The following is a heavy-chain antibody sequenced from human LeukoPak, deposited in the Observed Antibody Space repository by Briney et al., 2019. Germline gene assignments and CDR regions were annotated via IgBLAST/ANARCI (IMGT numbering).Heavy chain of an antibody. Sequence: PSETLSLTCAVYGGSFSGYYWSWIRQPPGKGLEWIGEINHSGSTNYNPSLKSRVTISVDTSKNQFSLKLSSVTAADKAVYYCARRAVWESYYPNPFDYWGQGTLVTVSS. CDR2: INHSGST. V-gene: IGHV4-34*01. CDR1: GGSFSGYY. D-gene: IGHD3-16*01. CDR3: ARRAVWESYYPNPFDY. J-gene: IGHJ4*02.